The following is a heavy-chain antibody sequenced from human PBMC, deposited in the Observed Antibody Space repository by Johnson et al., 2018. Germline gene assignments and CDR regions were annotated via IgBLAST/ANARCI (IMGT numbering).Heavy chain of an antibody. V-gene: IGHV3-15*07. CDR3: TTAHFDINPRDAFDL. Sequence: VQLVESGGGSVRPGGSLRLSCAASGFTFINAWMNWVRQAPGKGLEWVGRIKSRREGGPLDYAAPVKGRFTISRVDSKNMLFLQMNSLRTEDTALYYFTTAHFDINPRDAFDLWGQGTMVTVSS. CDR1: GFTFINAW. CDR2: IKSRREGGPL. D-gene: IGHD3-9*01. J-gene: IGHJ3*01.